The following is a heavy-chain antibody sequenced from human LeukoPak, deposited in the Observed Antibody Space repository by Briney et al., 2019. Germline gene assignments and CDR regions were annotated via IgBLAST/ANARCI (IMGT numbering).Heavy chain of an antibody. CDR2: IYSGGST. Sequence: GGSLRLSCAASGFTVSSNYMSWVRQAPGKGLKWVSVIYSGGSTYYADSVKGRFTISRDNSKNTLYLQMNSLRAEDTAVYYCARCSGNYYFDYWGQGTLVTVSS. CDR1: GFTVSSNY. V-gene: IGHV3-53*01. CDR3: ARCSGNYYFDY. J-gene: IGHJ4*02. D-gene: IGHD1-26*01.